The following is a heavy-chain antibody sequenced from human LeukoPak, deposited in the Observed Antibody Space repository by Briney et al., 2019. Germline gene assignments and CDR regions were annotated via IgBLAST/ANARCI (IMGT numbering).Heavy chain of an antibody. CDR1: GFTFSRHA. D-gene: IGHD3-9*01. Sequence: GGSLRLSCAASGFTFSRHAMSWVRQAPGKGLEWVSAISSSGTSTYYADSVKGRFTISRDNSKNTLYVQMNSLRAEDTAVYYCARDSARHFDWFQKDWYFDLWGRGTLVTVSS. V-gene: IGHV3-23*01. CDR3: ARDSARHFDWFQKDWYFDL. J-gene: IGHJ2*01. CDR2: ISSSGTST.